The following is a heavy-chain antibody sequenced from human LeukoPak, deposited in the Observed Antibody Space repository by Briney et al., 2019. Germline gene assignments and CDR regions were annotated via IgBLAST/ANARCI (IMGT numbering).Heavy chain of an antibody. J-gene: IGHJ4*02. CDR1: GFTFSSYS. CDR3: AKQLGYCSDGSCYFPY. D-gene: IGHD2-15*01. Sequence: GGSLRLSCAASGFTFSSYSMNWVRQAPGKGLEWDSAISNNGGYTYYADSVQGRFTISRDNSKSTLCLQMNSLRAEDTAVYYCAKQLGYCSDGSCYFPYWGQGTLVTVSS. V-gene: IGHV3-23*01. CDR2: ISNNGGYT.